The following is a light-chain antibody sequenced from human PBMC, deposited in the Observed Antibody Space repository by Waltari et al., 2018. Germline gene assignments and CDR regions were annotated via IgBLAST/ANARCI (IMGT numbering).Light chain of an antibody. Sequence: QSALTQPPSVSGSPGQSVPISCPATSSDFGNYNRVSWYQQSPGTAPKLMIYDVTNRPSGVPHRFSGSKSGNTASLTISGLQAEDEADYYCSSPTTSITWVFGGGTKLTVL. CDR2: DVT. CDR3: SSPTTSITWV. J-gene: IGLJ3*02. V-gene: IGLV2-18*02. CDR1: SSDFGNYNR.